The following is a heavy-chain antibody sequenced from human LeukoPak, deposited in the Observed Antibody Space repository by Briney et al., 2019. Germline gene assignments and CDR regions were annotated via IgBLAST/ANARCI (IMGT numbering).Heavy chain of an antibody. CDR3: ARGPMRGWFDP. V-gene: IGHV4-34*01. Sequence: PSETLSLTCAVYGGSFSGYSWNWIRQPPGKGLEWIGEINHSGSSNYNPSLKSRVTISLDTPKSQFSLKLSSVTAGDTAVYYCARGPMRGWFDPWGQGTLVTVSS. J-gene: IGHJ5*02. D-gene: IGHD3-22*01. CDR1: GGSFSGYS. CDR2: INHSGSS.